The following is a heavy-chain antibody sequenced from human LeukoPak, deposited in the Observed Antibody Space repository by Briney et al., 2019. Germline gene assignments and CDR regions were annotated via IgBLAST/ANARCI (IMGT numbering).Heavy chain of an antibody. CDR2: IYHSGST. Sequence: KPSETLSLTCTVSGYSISSGYYWGWIRQPPGKGLEWIGSIYHSGSTYYNPSLKSRVTISVDTSKNQFSLKLSSVTAADTAVYYCARVFGPTEKYGSGIDYWGQGTLVTVSS. D-gene: IGHD3-10*01. CDR1: GYSISSGYY. J-gene: IGHJ4*02. V-gene: IGHV4-38-2*02. CDR3: ARVFGPTEKYGSGIDY.